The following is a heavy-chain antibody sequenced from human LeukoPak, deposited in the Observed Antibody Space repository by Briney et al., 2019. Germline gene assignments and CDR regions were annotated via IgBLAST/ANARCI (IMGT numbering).Heavy chain of an antibody. J-gene: IGHJ4*02. CDR1: GGSFSGYY. CDR3: ARGEMATIRYFDY. D-gene: IGHD5-24*01. Sequence: SETLSLTCAVYGGSFSGYYWSWIRHPPGKGLEWVGEINHSGSTNYNPSLKSRVTISVDTSKNQFSLKLSSVTAADTAVYYCARGEMATIRYFDYWGQGTLVTVSS. V-gene: IGHV4-34*01. CDR2: INHSGST.